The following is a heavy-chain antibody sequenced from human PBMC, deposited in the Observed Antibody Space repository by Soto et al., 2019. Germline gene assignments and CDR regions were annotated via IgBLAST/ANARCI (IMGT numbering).Heavy chain of an antibody. CDR2: ISQDGAIA. CDR3: LRDQRHWNEFADQ. D-gene: IGHD1-1*01. Sequence: VQLVESGGGLVQTGGSLRLSCAASVFAFGSYWMHWVRQAPGKGLVWVSRISQDGAIATQADSVKGRFTISRDNAKNTLFLQMNSLRADDTAVYYCLRDQRHWNEFADQWGQGTLVTVSS. CDR1: VFAFGSYW. J-gene: IGHJ4*02. V-gene: IGHV3-74*01.